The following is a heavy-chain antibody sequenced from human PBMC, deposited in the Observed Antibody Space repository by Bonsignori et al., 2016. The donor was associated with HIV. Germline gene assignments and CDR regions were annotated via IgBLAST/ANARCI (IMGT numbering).Heavy chain of an antibody. Sequence: WIRQPPGKGLVWVSRINSDGSSTSYADSVKGRFTISRDNAKNTLYLQMNSLRAEDTAVYYCAREDGGFGDWGQGTLVTVSS. CDR2: INSDGSST. J-gene: IGHJ4*02. D-gene: IGHD3-10*01. CDR3: AREDGGFGD. V-gene: IGHV3-74*01.